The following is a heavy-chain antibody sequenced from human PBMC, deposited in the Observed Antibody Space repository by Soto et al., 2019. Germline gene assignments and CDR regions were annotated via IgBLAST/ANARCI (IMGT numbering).Heavy chain of an antibody. J-gene: IGHJ6*02. CDR1: GGSFSGYY. CDR2: INHSGST. Sequence: SETLSLTCAVYGGSFSGYYWIWIRQPPGKGLEWIGEINHSGSTNYNPSLKSRVTISVDTSKNQFSLKLSSVTAADTAVYYCARAPITMVRGVAYYYYGMDVWGQGTTVTVSS. V-gene: IGHV4-34*01. D-gene: IGHD3-10*01. CDR3: ARAPITMVRGVAYYYYGMDV.